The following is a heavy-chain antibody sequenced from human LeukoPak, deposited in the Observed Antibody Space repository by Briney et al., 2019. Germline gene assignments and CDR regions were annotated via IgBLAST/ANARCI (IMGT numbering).Heavy chain of an antibody. CDR3: ARGGGYSSSWYATYYMDV. D-gene: IGHD6-13*01. J-gene: IGHJ6*03. CDR1: GFTVSSNY. CDR2: ISSNGGST. Sequence: GGSLRLSYAASGFTVSSNYMSWVRQAPGKGLEYVSAISSNGGSTYYANSVKGRFTISRDNSKNTLYLQMGSLRAEDMAVYYCARGGGYSSSWYATYYMDVWGKGTTVTVSS. V-gene: IGHV3-64*01.